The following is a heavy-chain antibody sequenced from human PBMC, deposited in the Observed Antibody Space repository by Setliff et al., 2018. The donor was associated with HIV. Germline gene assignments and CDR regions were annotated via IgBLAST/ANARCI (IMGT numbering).Heavy chain of an antibody. D-gene: IGHD2-21*01. V-gene: IGHV4-39*01. CDR3: ARVPVAGANWFDP. Sequence: PSETLSLTCTVSGDSIDRTGYYWGWIRQPPGKGLEWIGSIYYNGNTYNKPSLKSRVTISVDTSKNQFSLKLISVTAADQGVYYCARVPVAGANWFDPWGLGTLVTVSS. CDR2: IYYNGNT. CDR1: GDSIDRTGYY. J-gene: IGHJ5*02.